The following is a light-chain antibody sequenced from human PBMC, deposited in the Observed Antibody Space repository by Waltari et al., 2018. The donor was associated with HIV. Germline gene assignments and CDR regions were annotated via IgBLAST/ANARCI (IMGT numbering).Light chain of an antibody. CDR2: GAS. Sequence: EIVMTQSPATLSVSPGERATLSCRASHGVSSSLAWYQHRPGQAPRLLIYGASTRAAGIPARFSGSVSGTEFTLTISSLQSEDFALYYCQQYYNWPPWTFGQGTKVEIK. V-gene: IGKV3-15*01. J-gene: IGKJ1*01. CDR1: HGVSSS. CDR3: QQYYNWPPWT.